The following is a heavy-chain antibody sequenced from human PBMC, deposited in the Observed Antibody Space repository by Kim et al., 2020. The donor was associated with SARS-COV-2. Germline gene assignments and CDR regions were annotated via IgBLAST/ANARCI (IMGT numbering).Heavy chain of an antibody. V-gene: IGHV4-39*01. J-gene: IGHJ4*02. CDR3: ARRFIVGAADY. CDR1: GGSISSSSYY. Sequence: SETLSLTCTVSGGSISSSSYYWGWIRQPPGKGLEWIGSIYYSGSTYYNPSLKSRVTISVDTSKNQFSLKLSSVTAADTAVYYCARRFIVGAADYWGQGT. D-gene: IGHD1-26*01. CDR2: IYYSGST.